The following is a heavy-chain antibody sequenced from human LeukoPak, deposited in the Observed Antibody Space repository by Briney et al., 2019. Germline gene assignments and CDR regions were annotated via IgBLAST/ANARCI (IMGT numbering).Heavy chain of an antibody. CDR1: GFTFSDYY. V-gene: IGHV3-11*01. Sequence: PGGSLRLSCAASGFTFSDYYMSWIRQAPGKGLEWVSYISSSGSTIYYADSVKGRFTISRDNAKNSLYLQMNSLRAEDTAVYYCARDYRPTSSNYYFWSGYYKDYYYYGMDVWGQGITVTVSS. D-gene: IGHD3-3*01. J-gene: IGHJ6*02. CDR2: ISSSGSTI. CDR3: ARDYRPTSSNYYFWSGYYKDYYYYGMDV.